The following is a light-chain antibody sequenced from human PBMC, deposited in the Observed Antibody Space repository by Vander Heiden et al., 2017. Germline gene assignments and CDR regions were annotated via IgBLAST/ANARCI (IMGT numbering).Light chain of an antibody. J-gene: IGKJ3*01. CDR1: QSISNW. CDR2: KAS. V-gene: IGKV1-5*03. Sequence: DIQMTQSPSTLSASVGDRVTITCRASQSISNWLAWYQQKPGKAPKLLIYKASSLESGVPSRVSGSGSGTEFTLTISSLQPDDFATYYCQQDNSYLFIFGHGTKVDIK. CDR3: QQDNSYLFI.